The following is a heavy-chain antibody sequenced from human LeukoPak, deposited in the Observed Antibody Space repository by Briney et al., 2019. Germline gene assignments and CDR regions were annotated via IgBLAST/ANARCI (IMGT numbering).Heavy chain of an antibody. J-gene: IGHJ4*02. CDR3: ASRTYYYDSSGLD. CDR2: IYYSGST. CDR1: GGSISSYY. D-gene: IGHD3-22*01. Sequence: SETLSLTCTVSGGSISSYYWSWIRQPPGKGLEWIGYIYYSGSTNYNPSLKSRVTISVDTSKNQFSLKLSSVTAADTAVYYCASRTYYYDSSGLDWGQGTLVTVSS. V-gene: IGHV4-59*12.